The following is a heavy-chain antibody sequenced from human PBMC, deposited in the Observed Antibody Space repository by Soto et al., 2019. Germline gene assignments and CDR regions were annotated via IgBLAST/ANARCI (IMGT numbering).Heavy chain of an antibody. CDR1: GFTLSDHY. CDR3: AREPQLTSVTVFDY. V-gene: IGHV3-72*01. D-gene: IGHD4-17*01. Sequence: GGSLRLSCAASGFTLSDHYMDWVRQAPGKGLEWVGRTRNKANGYTTEYAASVKGRFTISRDDSKNSLYLQMNSLITEDTAVYYWAREPQLTSVTVFDYWGQGTPVTVSS. CDR2: TRNKANGYTT. J-gene: IGHJ4*02.